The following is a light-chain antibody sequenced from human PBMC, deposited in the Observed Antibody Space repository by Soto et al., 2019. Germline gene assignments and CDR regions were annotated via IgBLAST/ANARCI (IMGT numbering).Light chain of an antibody. CDR2: GAS. J-gene: IGKJ1*01. CDR3: QQYNNWPPWT. Sequence: IVLTQSPATLSLSPWEIATLSCRASQSVSSNLALHQQRPGQAPRLLIYGASTRATGVPARFSGGGSGTEFTLTITSLQSEDFAVYYCQQYNNWPPWTFGQGTKVDIK. CDR1: QSVSSN. V-gene: IGKV3D-15*01.